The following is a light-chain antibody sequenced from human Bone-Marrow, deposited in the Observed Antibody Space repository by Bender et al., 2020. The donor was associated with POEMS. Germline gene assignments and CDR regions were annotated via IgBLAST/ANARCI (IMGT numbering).Light chain of an antibody. CDR2: DVI. V-gene: IGLV2-14*03. CDR1: SGDVGGYNY. Sequence: QSALTQSPSASGSPGQSVTISCTGTSGDVGGYNYVSWYQQHPDKAPKLMIYDVINRPSGVSDRFSGSKSGNTASLTIFGLQAEDEADYYCSSYSSSSTMWLFGGGTKLTVL. CDR3: SSYSSSSTMWL. J-gene: IGLJ3*02.